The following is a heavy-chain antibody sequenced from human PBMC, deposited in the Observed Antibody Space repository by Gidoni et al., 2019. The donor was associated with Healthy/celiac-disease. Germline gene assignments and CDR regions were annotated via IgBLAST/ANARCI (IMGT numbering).Heavy chain of an antibody. CDR2: INPSGGST. CDR3: ARGARPLYIVGATPRMGGNDY. V-gene: IGHV1-46*01. D-gene: IGHD1-26*01. J-gene: IGHJ4*02. Sequence: QVQLVQSGAEVKKPGASVKVSCKASGYTFTSYYMHWVRQAPGQGLEWMGIINPSGGSTSYAQKFQGRVTMTRDTSTSTVYMELSSLRSEDTAVYYCARGARPLYIVGATPRMGGNDYWGQGTLVTVSS. CDR1: GYTFTSYY.